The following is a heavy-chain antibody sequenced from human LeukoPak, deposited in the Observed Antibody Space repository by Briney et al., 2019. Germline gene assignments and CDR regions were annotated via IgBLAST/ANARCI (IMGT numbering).Heavy chain of an antibody. D-gene: IGHD6-13*01. V-gene: IGHV4-4*07. CDR3: ARDVVAAAGTWDY. Sequence: SETLSLTCTVSGGSFSIYYWSWIRQPAGKGLEWIGRIYTSGSTNYNPSLKSRVTMSVDTSKNQFSLKLSSVSAADTAVYYCARDVVAAAGTWDYWGQGTLVTVSS. J-gene: IGHJ4*02. CDR1: GGSFSIYY. CDR2: IYTSGST.